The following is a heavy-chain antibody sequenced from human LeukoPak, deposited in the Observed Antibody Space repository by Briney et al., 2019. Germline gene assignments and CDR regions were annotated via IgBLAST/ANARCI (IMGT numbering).Heavy chain of an antibody. Sequence: SETLSLTCTVSGGSISSYYWIWIRQPAGKGLEWIGRIYTSGSTNYNPSLKSRVTMSVDTSKNQFSLKLSCVIAADTAVYYCAREYNWPPGQFDYWGQGTLVTVSS. J-gene: IGHJ4*02. D-gene: IGHD1-20*01. CDR3: AREYNWPPGQFDY. CDR1: GGSISSYY. CDR2: IYTSGST. V-gene: IGHV4-4*07.